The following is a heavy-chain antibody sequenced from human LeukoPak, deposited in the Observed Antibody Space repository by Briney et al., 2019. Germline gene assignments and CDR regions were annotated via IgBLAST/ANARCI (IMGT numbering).Heavy chain of an antibody. D-gene: IGHD3-10*01. CDR3: ARDLGPLWFGELWDY. J-gene: IGHJ4*02. Sequence: GGTLRLSCAASGFNFSSYGMTWVRQAPGKGLEWVSIISGSGRDTYYADSVKGRFTISRDKSKNTLYLQMNSLRAEDTAVYYCARDLGPLWFGELWDYWGQGTLVTVSS. CDR2: ISGSGRDT. V-gene: IGHV3-23*01. CDR1: GFNFSSYG.